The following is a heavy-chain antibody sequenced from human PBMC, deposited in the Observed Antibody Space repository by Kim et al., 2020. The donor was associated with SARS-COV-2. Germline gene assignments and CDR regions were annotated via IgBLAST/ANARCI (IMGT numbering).Heavy chain of an antibody. CDR2: IYYSGST. D-gene: IGHD2-2*02. V-gene: IGHV4-31*03. Sequence: SETLSLTCTVSGGSISSGGYYWSWIRQHPGKGLEWIGYIYYSGSTYYNPSLKSRVTISVDTSKNQFSLKLSSVTAADTAVYYCARVEYQLLYGGAALNWFDPWGQGTLVTVSS. CDR1: GGSISSGGYY. J-gene: IGHJ5*02. CDR3: ARVEYQLLYGGAALNWFDP.